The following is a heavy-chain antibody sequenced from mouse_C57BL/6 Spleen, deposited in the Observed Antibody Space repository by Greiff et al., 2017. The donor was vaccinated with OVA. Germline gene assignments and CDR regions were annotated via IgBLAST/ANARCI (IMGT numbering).Heavy chain of an antibody. D-gene: IGHD1-3*01. CDR3: ARGTKRYFDV. V-gene: IGHV1-80*01. Sequence: VKLQESGAELVKPGASVKISCKASGYAFSSYWMNWVKQRPGKGLEWIGQIYPGDGDTNYNGKFKGKATLTADKSSSTAYMQLSSLTSEDSAVYFCARGTKRYFDVWGTGTTVTVSS. CDR1: GYAFSSYW. J-gene: IGHJ1*03. CDR2: IYPGDGDT.